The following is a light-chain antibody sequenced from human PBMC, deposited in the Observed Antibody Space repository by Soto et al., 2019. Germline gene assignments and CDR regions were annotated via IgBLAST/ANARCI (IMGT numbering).Light chain of an antibody. CDR2: DVS. V-gene: IGLV2-14*03. Sequence: QSALTQPASVSGSPGQSISISCTGTSSDVGGYNYVSWYQQHPGKAPKLMIYDVSYRPSGVSDRFSGSKSGNTASLAISGLQAEDEADYYCTSYTISSTHVLFGGGTEVTVL. CDR3: TSYTISSTHVL. CDR1: SSDVGGYNY. J-gene: IGLJ2*01.